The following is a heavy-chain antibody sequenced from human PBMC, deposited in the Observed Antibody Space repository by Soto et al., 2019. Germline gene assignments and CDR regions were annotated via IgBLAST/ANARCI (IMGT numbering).Heavy chain of an antibody. Sequence: SETLSLTCTVSGGSISSSSYYWGWIRQPPGKGLEWIGSIYYSGSTYYNPSLKSRVTISVDTSKNQFSLKLSSVTAADTAVYYCASSIVTIDYWGQGTLVTVSS. CDR1: GGSISSSSYY. CDR3: ASSIVTIDY. CDR2: IYYSGST. V-gene: IGHV4-39*01. J-gene: IGHJ4*02. D-gene: IGHD1-26*01.